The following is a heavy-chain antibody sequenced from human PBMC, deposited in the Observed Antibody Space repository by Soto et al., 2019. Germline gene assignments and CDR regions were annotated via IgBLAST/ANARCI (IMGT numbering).Heavy chain of an antibody. V-gene: IGHV4-30-4*01. Sequence: SETLSLTCTVSGGSISGGVGGLYYWSWIRQPPGKGLEWIGYIYDSGSTYYNPSLKSRVTISVDTSKNQFSLRLSSVTAADTAVYYCAREVIPLTTDWYFDLXGRGTLVTVSS. CDR1: GGSISGGVGGLYY. CDR2: IYDSGST. D-gene: IGHD4-17*01. J-gene: IGHJ2*01. CDR3: AREVIPLTTDWYFDL.